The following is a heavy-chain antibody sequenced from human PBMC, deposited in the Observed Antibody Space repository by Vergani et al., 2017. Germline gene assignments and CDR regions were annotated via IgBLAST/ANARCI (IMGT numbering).Heavy chain of an antibody. CDR1: GGSISSYY. J-gene: IGHJ4*02. CDR2: IYYSGST. D-gene: IGHD6-19*01. CDR3: ARDGRAVAGIDFDY. V-gene: IGHV4-59*01. Sequence: QVQLQESGPGLVKPSQTLSLTCTVSGGSISSYYWSWIRQPPGKGLEWIGYIYYSGSTNYNPSLKSRVTISVDTSKNQFSLKLSSVTAADTAVYYCARDGRAVAGIDFDYWGQGTLVTVSS.